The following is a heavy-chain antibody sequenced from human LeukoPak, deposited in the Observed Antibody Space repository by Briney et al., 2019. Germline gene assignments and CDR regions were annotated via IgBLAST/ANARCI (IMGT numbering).Heavy chain of an antibody. J-gene: IGHJ5*02. CDR2: IFSDGSK. CDR1: GFTVSSNH. Sequence: GGSLRLSSAASGFTVSSNHVSRVPPAPGMGREWGSVIFSDGSKYYPDSVKGRFTTARATSKKTQNHQRNNIRAEDTAVYYCARVMSAITNWFDPWGQGTLVTVSS. V-gene: IGHV3-66*01. D-gene: IGHD2-21*01. CDR3: ARVMSAITNWFDP.